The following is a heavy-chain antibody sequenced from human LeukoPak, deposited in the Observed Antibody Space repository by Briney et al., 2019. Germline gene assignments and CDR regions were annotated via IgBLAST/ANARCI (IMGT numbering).Heavy chain of an antibody. CDR3: ARDGRKAFDI. CDR1: GGSISSYY. J-gene: IGHJ3*02. CDR2: IYYSGST. V-gene: IGHV4-59*01. Sequence: TSETLSLTCTVSGGSISSYYWSWIRQPPGKGLEWIGYIYYSGSTNYNPSLKGRVTISVDTSKNQFSLKLSSVTAADTAVYYCARDGRKAFDIWGQGTMVTVSS.